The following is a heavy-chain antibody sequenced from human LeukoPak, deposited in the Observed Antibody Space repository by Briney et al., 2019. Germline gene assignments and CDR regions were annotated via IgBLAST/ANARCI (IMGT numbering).Heavy chain of an antibody. D-gene: IGHD2-21*02. V-gene: IGHV1-2*02. CDR1: GHTFTGYY. J-gene: IGHJ4*02. Sequence: GASVKVSCKASGHTFTGYYMHWVRQAPGQGLEWMGWINLNTGGTSYAQKFQGRVTMTRDTSISTAYVELSRLRSDDTAVYYCARGGSNCGGDCYHDYWGPGTLVTVSS. CDR2: INLNTGGT. CDR3: ARGGSNCGGDCYHDY.